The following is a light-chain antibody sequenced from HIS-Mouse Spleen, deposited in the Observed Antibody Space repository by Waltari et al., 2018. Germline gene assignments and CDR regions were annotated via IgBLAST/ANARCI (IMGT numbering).Light chain of an antibody. CDR2: EGS. J-gene: IGLJ3*02. CDR3: CSYAGSSTLV. CDR1: SRYVGRYNL. V-gene: IGLV2-23*01. Sequence: QSALTQPASVSGSPGQSITISCTGTSRYVGRYNLLSWYHQHPGKAPKLMIYEGSKRPSGVSNRFSGSKSGNTASLTISGLQAEDEADYYCCSYAGSSTLVFGGGTKLTVL.